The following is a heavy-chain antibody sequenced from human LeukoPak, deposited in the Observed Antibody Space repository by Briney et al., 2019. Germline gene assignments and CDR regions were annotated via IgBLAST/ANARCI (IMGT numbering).Heavy chain of an antibody. Sequence: PSETLSLTCTVSGGSISINYYWSWVRQPPGKGLEWIGYISYSGSTKYNPSLKSRVTMSVDTSKNQFSLKLSSVTAADTAVYYCARVADGYWGQGTLVTVSS. CDR3: ARVADGY. J-gene: IGHJ4*02. D-gene: IGHD5-24*01. V-gene: IGHV4-59*01. CDR2: ISYSGST. CDR1: GGSISINYY.